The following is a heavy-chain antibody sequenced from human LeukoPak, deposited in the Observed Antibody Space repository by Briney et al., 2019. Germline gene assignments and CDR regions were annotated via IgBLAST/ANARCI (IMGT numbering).Heavy chain of an antibody. J-gene: IGHJ4*02. CDR1: GYTLTELS. V-gene: IGHV1-24*01. Sequence: ASVKVSCKASGYTLTELSMHWVRQAPGKGLEWMGGFDPEDAETIYAQKFQGGVTMTEDTSTDTAYMELSNLRSEDTAVYYCATEHASASYLDYWGQGTLVTVTS. D-gene: IGHD3-10*01. CDR2: FDPEDAET. CDR3: ATEHASASYLDY.